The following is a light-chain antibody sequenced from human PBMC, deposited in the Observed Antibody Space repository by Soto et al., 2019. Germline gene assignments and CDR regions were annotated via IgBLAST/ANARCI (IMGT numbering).Light chain of an antibody. CDR2: DAS. V-gene: IGKV1-5*01. CDR1: QSISSW. Sequence: DIQMTQSPSTLSASVGDRVTITCRASQSISSWLAWYQQKPGKAPKLLIYDASSLESVFPSRFSGSGSGTEFTLTISSLQPDDFATYYCQQYNSYSWPFGQGTTVEIK. J-gene: IGKJ1*01. CDR3: QQYNSYSWP.